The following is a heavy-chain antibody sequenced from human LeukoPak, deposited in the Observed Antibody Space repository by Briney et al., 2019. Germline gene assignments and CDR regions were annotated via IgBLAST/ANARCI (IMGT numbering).Heavy chain of an antibody. CDR2: ISAYNGNT. CDR3: ARDMWELRYYYYYGMDV. D-gene: IGHD1-26*01. CDR1: GYTFTSYG. Sequence: ASVKVSCKASGYTFTSYGISWVRQAPGQGLEWMGWISAYNGNTNYAQKLQGRVTMTTDTSTSTAYMELRSLRSDDTAVYYCARDMWELRYYYYYGMDVWGQGTTVTVFS. V-gene: IGHV1-18*01. J-gene: IGHJ6*02.